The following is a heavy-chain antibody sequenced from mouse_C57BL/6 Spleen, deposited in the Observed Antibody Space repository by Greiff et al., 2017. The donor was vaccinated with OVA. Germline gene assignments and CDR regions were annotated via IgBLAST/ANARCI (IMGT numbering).Heavy chain of an antibody. V-gene: IGHV3-6*01. CDR2: ISYDGSN. Sequence: VQLKESGPGLVKPSQSLSLTCSVTGYSIPSGYYWNWIRQFPGNKLEWMGYISYDGSNNYNPSLKNRISITRDTSKNQFFLKLNSVTTEDTATYYCARWGYSRAYWGQGTLVTVSA. CDR1: GYSIPSGYY. D-gene: IGHD2-3*01. CDR3: ARWGYSRAY. J-gene: IGHJ3*01.